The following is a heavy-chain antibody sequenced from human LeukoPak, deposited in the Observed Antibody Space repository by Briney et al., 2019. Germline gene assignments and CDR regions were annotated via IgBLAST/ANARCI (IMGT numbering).Heavy chain of an antibody. CDR1: GGSFSGYY. CDR3: ARVSPNFGWLLYFDY. Sequence: SETLSLTCAVYGGSFSGYYWSWIRQPPGKGLEWIGEINHSGSTNYNPSLKSRVTISVDTSKNQFSLKLSSVTAADTAVYYCARVSPNFGWLLYFDYWGQGTLVTVSS. J-gene: IGHJ4*02. CDR2: INHSGST. D-gene: IGHD3-9*01. V-gene: IGHV4-34*01.